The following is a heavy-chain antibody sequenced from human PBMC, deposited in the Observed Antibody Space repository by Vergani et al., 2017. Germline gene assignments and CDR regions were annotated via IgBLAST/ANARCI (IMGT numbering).Heavy chain of an antibody. V-gene: IGHV3-33*01. CDR3: ARDLRLLYNRFDP. J-gene: IGHJ5*02. Sequence: QVPLVESGGGVVQPGRSLRLSCAASGFTFNQYGMHWVRQAPGKGLEWVAVTWYDGNNKQYADSVKGRFTISRDNSKSTMYLQMNSLRDEDTGGYYCARDLRLLYNRFDPWGQGTLVTVSS. CDR1: GFTFNQYG. CDR2: TWYDGNNK. D-gene: IGHD1-14*01.